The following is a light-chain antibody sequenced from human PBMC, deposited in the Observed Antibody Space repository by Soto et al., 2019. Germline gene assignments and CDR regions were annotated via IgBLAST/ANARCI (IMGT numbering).Light chain of an antibody. J-gene: IGKJ1*01. V-gene: IGKV3-20*01. Sequence: EIVLTQSPGTLSLSPGERATLSCRASQRVRSTDLVWCQQKPGQAPRLLIYGASSRATGIPHRFSGSGSGTDFSLTISRLEPEDFAVYYFHQFVNSAITFGQGTEVEV. CDR1: QRVRSTD. CDR2: GAS. CDR3: HQFVNSAIT.